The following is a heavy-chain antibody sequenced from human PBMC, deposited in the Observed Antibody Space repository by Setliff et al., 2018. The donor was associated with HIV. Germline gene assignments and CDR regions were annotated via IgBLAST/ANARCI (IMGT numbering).Heavy chain of an antibody. CDR1: GFTFSTYD. D-gene: IGHD6-19*01. CDR2: ISPDGRYI. Sequence: VGSLRLSCAASGFTFSTYDMHWVRQAPDMGLEWVAFISPDGRYIYYPDSVKGRFTISRDNSKNTLYLEINSLRVEDTAVYYCAREPRILVAGQSAFDFWGQGTMVTVSS. J-gene: IGHJ3*01. V-gene: IGHV3-30*04. CDR3: AREPRILVAGQSAFDF.